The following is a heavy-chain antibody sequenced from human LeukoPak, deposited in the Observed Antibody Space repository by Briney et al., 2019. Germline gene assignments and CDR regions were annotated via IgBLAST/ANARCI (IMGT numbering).Heavy chain of an antibody. J-gene: IGHJ4*02. CDR2: ISAYNGNT. CDR3: ARDRTAATFDY. Sequence: ASVKVSCKASGYTFTSYGFSWVQQAPGQGLEWMGWISAYNGNTKYAQKIQGRVTMTTDTSTSTAYMELRSLRSDDTALYYCARDRTAATFDYWGQGTLVTVSS. V-gene: IGHV1-18*01. D-gene: IGHD6-13*01. CDR1: GYTFTSYG.